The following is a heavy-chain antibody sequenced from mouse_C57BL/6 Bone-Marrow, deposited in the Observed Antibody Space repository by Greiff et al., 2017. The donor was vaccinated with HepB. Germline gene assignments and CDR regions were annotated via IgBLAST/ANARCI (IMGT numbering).Heavy chain of an antibody. CDR3: ARDYGSSRWFAY. CDR1: GYTFTDYY. Sequence: QVHVKQSGPELVKPGASVKISCKASGYTFTDYYINWVKQRPGQGLEWIGWIFPGSGSTYYNEKFKGKATLTVDKSSSTAYMLLSSLTSEDSAVYFCARDYGSSRWFAYWGQGTLVTVSA. CDR2: IFPGSGST. V-gene: IGHV1-75*01. J-gene: IGHJ3*01. D-gene: IGHD1-1*01.